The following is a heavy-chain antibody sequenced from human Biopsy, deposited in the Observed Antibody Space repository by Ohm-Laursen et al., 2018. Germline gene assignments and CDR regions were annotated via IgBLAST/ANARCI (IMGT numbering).Heavy chain of an antibody. CDR1: GYSFSTYD. V-gene: IGHV1-8*01. J-gene: IGHJ5*02. CDR3: ARGYSRRVSIFEASIYWFDT. CDR2: MIPSSGKT. Sequence: EASMKVSCKASGYSFSTYDVNWVRQARGQGLEWMGWMIPSSGKTGYAQRFQGRVTLTMNTSISTAYMELSGLRSEDTAVYFCARGYSRRVSIFEASIYWFDTWGQGTLVTVSS. D-gene: IGHD6-6*01.